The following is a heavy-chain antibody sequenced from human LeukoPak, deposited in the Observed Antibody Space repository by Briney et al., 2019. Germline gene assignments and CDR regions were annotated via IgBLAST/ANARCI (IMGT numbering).Heavy chain of an antibody. D-gene: IGHD6-19*01. J-gene: IGHJ6*03. CDR3: ARDGWGYYYYYMDV. CDR2: INPNSGGT. V-gene: IGHV1-2*02. Sequence: ASVKVSCKASGYTFTGYYMHWVRQAPGQGLEWMGWINPNSGGTNYAQKFQGRVTMTRDTSISTAYMELSRLRSDDTAVYYCARDGWGYYYYYMDVWGKGTTVTIPS. CDR1: GYTFTGYY.